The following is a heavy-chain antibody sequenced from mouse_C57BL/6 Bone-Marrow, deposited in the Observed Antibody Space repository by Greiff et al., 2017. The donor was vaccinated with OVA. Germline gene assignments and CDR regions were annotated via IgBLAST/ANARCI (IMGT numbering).Heavy chain of an antibody. J-gene: IGHJ2*01. CDR3: ARWNYDYDKGYYFDY. Sequence: VQLQQPGAELVKPGASVKLSCKASGYTFTSYWMHWVKQRPGQGLEWIGMIHPNSGSTNYNEKFKSKATLTEDKSSSTAYMQLSSLTSEDSAVYYCARWNYDYDKGYYFDYWGQGTTLTVSS. V-gene: IGHV1-64*01. CDR1: GYTFTSYW. CDR2: IHPNSGST. D-gene: IGHD2-4*01.